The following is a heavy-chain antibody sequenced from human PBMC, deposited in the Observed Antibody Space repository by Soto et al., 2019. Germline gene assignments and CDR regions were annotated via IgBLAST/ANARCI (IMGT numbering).Heavy chain of an antibody. J-gene: IGHJ4*02. Sequence: ASVKVSCKASGYSFTGHYIHWVRQAPEQGPEWMGEIGPESGATRYAQKFQGRVTMTMDTSITTVYMELNNLRPDDTAIYYCGRGRSGQIVVFYWGQGTPVTVSS. CDR3: GRGRSGQIVVFY. V-gene: IGHV1-2*02. D-gene: IGHD1-26*01. CDR1: GYSFTGHY. CDR2: IGPESGAT.